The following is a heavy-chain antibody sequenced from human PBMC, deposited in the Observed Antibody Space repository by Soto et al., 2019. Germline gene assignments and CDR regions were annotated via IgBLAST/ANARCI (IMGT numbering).Heavy chain of an antibody. CDR1: GDSISTVDYF. D-gene: IGHD2-15*01. J-gene: IGHJ5*01. V-gene: IGHV4-30-4*01. Sequence: SETLSLTCSVSGDSISTVDYFWAWFRQPPGQALEYIGYIYKSTTTYYNPSFESRVAISLDTSKSQFSLTVTSVTAADTAVYFCARGRYCLTGRCFPNWFDSWGQGTLVTVSS. CDR3: ARGRYCLTGRCFPNWFDS. CDR2: IYKSTTT.